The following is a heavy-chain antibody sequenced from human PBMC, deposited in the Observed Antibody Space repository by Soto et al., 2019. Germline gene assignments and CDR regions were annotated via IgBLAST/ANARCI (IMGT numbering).Heavy chain of an antibody. V-gene: IGHV3-64*01. CDR1: GFTFSSYA. J-gene: IGHJ3*02. Sequence: PGGSLRLSCAASGFTFSSYAMHWVRQAPGKGLEYVSAISSNGGSTYYANSVKGRFTISRDNSKNTLYLQMGSLRAEDMAVYYCARERLNYSGFAFDIWGQGTMVTVSS. CDR3: ARERLNYSGFAFDI. CDR2: ISSNGGST. D-gene: IGHD1-26*01.